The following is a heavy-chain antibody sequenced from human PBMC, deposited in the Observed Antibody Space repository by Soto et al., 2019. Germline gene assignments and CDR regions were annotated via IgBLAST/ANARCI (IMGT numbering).Heavy chain of an antibody. Sequence: GGSLRLSCAASGFTFSSYSMNWVRQGPGKGLEWVSYISSSSSTIYYADSVKGRFTISRDNAKNSLYMQMNSLRDEDTAVYYCARDIVVVPAAISAGMDVWGQGTTVTVSS. D-gene: IGHD2-2*02. CDR1: GFTFSSYS. CDR3: ARDIVVVPAAISAGMDV. CDR2: ISSSSSTI. V-gene: IGHV3-48*02. J-gene: IGHJ6*02.